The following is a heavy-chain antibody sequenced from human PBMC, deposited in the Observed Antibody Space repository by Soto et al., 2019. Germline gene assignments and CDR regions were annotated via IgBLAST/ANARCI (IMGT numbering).Heavy chain of an antibody. V-gene: IGHV4-39*01. CDR3: ARQGPSVYYDFWSGPEGMDV. CDR2: IYYSGST. Sequence: QLQLQESGPGLVKPSETLSLTCTVSGGSISSSSYYWGWIRQPPGKGLEWIGSIYYSGSTYYNPSLKSRVTISVDTSKNQFSLKLRSVTAADTAVYYCARQGPSVYYDFWSGPEGMDVWGQGTTVTVSS. D-gene: IGHD3-3*01. CDR1: GGSISSSSYY. J-gene: IGHJ6*02.